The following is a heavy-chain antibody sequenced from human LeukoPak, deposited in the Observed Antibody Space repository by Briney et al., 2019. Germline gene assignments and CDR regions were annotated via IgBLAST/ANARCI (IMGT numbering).Heavy chain of an antibody. Sequence: GGSLQISCQGSGSTFTSYWISWVRQLPGKGLEWMGRIDPSDSYTNYSPSFQGHVTISADKSINTAYLQWSSLKASDTAMYYCATSVNSSGSYLSYWYFDLWGRGTLVTVSS. CDR3: ATSVNSSGSYLSYWYFDL. D-gene: IGHD3-22*01. J-gene: IGHJ2*01. CDR2: IDPSDSYT. CDR1: GSTFTSYW. V-gene: IGHV5-10-1*01.